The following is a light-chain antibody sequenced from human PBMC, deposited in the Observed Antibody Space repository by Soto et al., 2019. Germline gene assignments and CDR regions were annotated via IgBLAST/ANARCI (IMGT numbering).Light chain of an antibody. CDR3: QQYGSSPLT. Sequence: EIVLTQSPGTLSLSPGDRATLSCRASQTVSFSYLAWYQQKPGQAPRLLIYGASSRATGIPDRFSGSESGTAFTLTISRLEPEDFAVYYCQQYGSSPLTFGGATKVEIK. V-gene: IGKV3-20*01. J-gene: IGKJ4*01. CDR1: QTVSFSY. CDR2: GAS.